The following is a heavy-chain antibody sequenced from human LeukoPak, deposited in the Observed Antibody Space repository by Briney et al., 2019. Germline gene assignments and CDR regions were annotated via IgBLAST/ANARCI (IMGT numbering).Heavy chain of an antibody. D-gene: IGHD1-14*01. CDR3: ARQSTRYNPGWLFDY. Sequence: PSETLSLTCTVSGDSSSSRGYYWAWIRQPPGKGLAWIGSIYYSGNTYYNPSLRSRVTISVDTSNNKFSLKLSSVTAADTAVYYCARQSTRYNPGWLFDYWGQGILVTVSS. CDR1: GDSSSSRGYY. CDR2: IYYSGNT. V-gene: IGHV4-39*01. J-gene: IGHJ4*02.